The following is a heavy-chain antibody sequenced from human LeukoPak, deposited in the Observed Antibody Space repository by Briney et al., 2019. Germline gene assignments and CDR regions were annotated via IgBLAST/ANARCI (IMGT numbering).Heavy chain of an antibody. D-gene: IGHD4-23*01. Sequence: SETLSLTCTVSGGSISSSSYYWGWIRQPPGKGLEWIGSIYYSGSTYYNPSLKSRVTISVDTSKNQFSLKLSSVTAADTAVYYCAREGYGGKLVYWGQGTLVTVSS. CDR1: GGSISSSSYY. J-gene: IGHJ4*02. CDR2: IYYSGST. V-gene: IGHV4-39*01. CDR3: AREGYGGKLVY.